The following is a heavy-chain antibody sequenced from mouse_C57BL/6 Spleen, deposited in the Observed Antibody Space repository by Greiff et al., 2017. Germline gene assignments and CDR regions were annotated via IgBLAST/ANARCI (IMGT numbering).Heavy chain of an antibody. Sequence: EVMLVESGGGLVKPGGSLKLSCAASGFTFSSYAMSWVRQTPEKRLEWVATISDGGSYTYYPDNVKGRFTISRDNAKNNLYLQMSHLKSEDTAMYYCARGVITTVVAPLDYWGQGTTLTVSS. CDR3: ARGVITTVVAPLDY. D-gene: IGHD1-1*01. CDR2: ISDGGSYT. CDR1: GFTFSSYA. J-gene: IGHJ2*01. V-gene: IGHV5-4*03.